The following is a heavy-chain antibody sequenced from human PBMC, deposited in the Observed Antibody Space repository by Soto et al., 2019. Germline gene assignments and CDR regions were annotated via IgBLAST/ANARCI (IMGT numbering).Heavy chain of an antibody. CDR1: GGSISRYY. CDR3: AGEGYYETSGTFDS. V-gene: IGHV4-59*01. Sequence: PSETLSLTCTVSGGSISRYYWTWIRQPPGKGLEWIGYIYHSGSTNYNPSLKSRVTISIDTSKNQFSLKLTSVTAADTAVYYCAGEGYYETSGTFDSWGPGTLVTVS. D-gene: IGHD3-22*01. J-gene: IGHJ4*02. CDR2: IYHSGST.